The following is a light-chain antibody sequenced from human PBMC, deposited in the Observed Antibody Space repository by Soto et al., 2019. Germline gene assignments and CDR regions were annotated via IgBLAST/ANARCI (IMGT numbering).Light chain of an antibody. CDR1: QSVSRTY. V-gene: IGKV3-20*01. Sequence: EIVLTQSPGTLSLSPGERATLSCRASQSVSRTYLAWYQQKPGQAPRLLIYGGSSRATGIPDTFSGSGSGTEFTLTIISLEPEDFAVYSCQQYGTSAKTFGQGTKGEI. CDR2: GGS. CDR3: QQYGTSAKT. J-gene: IGKJ1*01.